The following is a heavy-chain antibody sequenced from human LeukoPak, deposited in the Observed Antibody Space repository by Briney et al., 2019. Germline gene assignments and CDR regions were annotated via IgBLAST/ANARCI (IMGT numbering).Heavy chain of an antibody. CDR3: ARVGYSSSWYFDY. D-gene: IGHD6-13*01. Sequence: ASVEVSCKASGYTFTGYCMHWVRQAPGQGLEWMGRINPNSGGTNYAQKFQGRVTMTRDTSISTAYMELSRLRSDDTAVYYCARVGYSSSWYFDYWGQGTLVTVSS. CDR1: GYTFTGYC. J-gene: IGHJ4*02. CDR2: INPNSGGT. V-gene: IGHV1-2*06.